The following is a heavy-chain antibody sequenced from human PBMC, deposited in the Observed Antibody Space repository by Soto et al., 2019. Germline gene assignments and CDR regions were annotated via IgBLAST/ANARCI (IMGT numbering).Heavy chain of an antibody. CDR1: GYRFTNYW. CDR2: IYPSDSDT. Sequence: GESLKISCKGSGYRFTNYWIGWVRQMPGKGLEWMGIIYPSDSDTRFSPSFQGQVTISRDNAKNSLYLQMISLRAEDTSLYYCAKDNSHYGGNFVFDYWGQGTLVTVSS. D-gene: IGHD4-17*01. J-gene: IGHJ4*02. CDR3: AKDNSHYGGNFVFDY. V-gene: IGHV5-51*01.